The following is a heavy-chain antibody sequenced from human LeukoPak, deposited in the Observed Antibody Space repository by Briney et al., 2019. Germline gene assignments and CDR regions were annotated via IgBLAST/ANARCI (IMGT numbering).Heavy chain of an antibody. CDR3: ARRKAAAGSDWFDP. V-gene: IGHV4-59*08. D-gene: IGHD6-13*01. Sequence: SETLSLTCTVSGGPISPYYWSWIRQPPGQGLEWIGYIYYSGSTNYNPSLKSRVTISVDTSKNQFSLKLSSVTAADTAVYYCARRKAAAGSDWFDPWGQGTLVTVSS. J-gene: IGHJ5*02. CDR1: GGPISPYY. CDR2: IYYSGST.